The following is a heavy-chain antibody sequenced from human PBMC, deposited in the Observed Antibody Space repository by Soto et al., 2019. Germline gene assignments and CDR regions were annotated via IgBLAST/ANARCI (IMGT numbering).Heavy chain of an antibody. CDR2: IYYSGST. D-gene: IGHD3-3*01. J-gene: IGHJ5*02. CDR1: GGSISSGGYY. Sequence: SETLSLTCTVSGGSISSGGYYWSWIRQHPGKGLEWIGYIYYSGSTYYNPSLKSRVTISVDTSKNQFSLKLSSVTAADTAVYYCARAPIETYYDFWSGYYRPNWFDPWGQGTLVTVS. V-gene: IGHV4-31*03. CDR3: ARAPIETYYDFWSGYYRPNWFDP.